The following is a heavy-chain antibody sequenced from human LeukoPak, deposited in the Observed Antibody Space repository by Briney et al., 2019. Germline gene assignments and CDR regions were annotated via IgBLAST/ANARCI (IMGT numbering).Heavy chain of an antibody. J-gene: IGHJ5*02. CDR2: IIPVLGTA. Sequence: ASVKVSCKASGGTFSSFAISWVRQAPGQGLEWMGGIIPVLGTAKNAQKFQGRVTIITDESTRTAYMELSSLRSEDTAVYYCARNPFREHSTSWSNWFDPWGQGTLVTVSS. CDR1: GGTFSSFA. V-gene: IGHV1-69*05. CDR3: ARNPFREHSTSWSNWFDP. D-gene: IGHD6-13*01.